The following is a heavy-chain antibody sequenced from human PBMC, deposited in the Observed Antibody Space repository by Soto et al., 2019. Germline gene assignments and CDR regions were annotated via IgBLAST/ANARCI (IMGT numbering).Heavy chain of an antibody. Sequence: EVRLVESGGGLVQPGRSLRLSCAASGFTFDDYAMHWVRQAPGKGLEWVSGISWNSGSIGYADSVKGRFTISRDNAKNSLYLQMNSLRAEDTALYYCAKSIAARRFDYWGQGTLVTVSS. CDR1: GFTFDDYA. J-gene: IGHJ4*02. CDR3: AKSIAARRFDY. D-gene: IGHD6-6*01. CDR2: ISWNSGSI. V-gene: IGHV3-9*01.